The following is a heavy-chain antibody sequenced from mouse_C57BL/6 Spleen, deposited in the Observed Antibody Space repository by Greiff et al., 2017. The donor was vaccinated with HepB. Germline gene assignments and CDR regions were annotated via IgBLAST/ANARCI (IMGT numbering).Heavy chain of an antibody. J-gene: IGHJ4*01. Sequence: DVMLVESGEGLVKPGGSLKLSCAASGFTFSSYAMSWVRQTPEKRLEWVAYISSGGDYIYYADTVKGRFTISRDNARNTLYLQMSSLKSEDTAMYYCTRENWAIYYYAMDYWGQGTSVTVSS. D-gene: IGHD4-1*01. CDR2: ISSGGDYI. V-gene: IGHV5-9-1*02. CDR1: GFTFSSYA. CDR3: TRENWAIYYYAMDY.